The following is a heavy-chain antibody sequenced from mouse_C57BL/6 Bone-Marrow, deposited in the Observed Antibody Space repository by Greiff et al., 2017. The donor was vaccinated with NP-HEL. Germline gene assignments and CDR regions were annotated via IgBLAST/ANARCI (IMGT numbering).Heavy chain of an antibody. Sequence: EVQVVESGGGLVQPGGSMKLSCAASGFTFSDAWMDWVRQSPEKGLEWVAEIRNKANNHATYYAESVKGRFTISRYDSKSSVYLQMNSLRAEDTGIYYCTRYYDYPYYYAMDYWGQGTSVTVSS. D-gene: IGHD2-4*01. V-gene: IGHV6-6*01. CDR3: TRYYDYPYYYAMDY. J-gene: IGHJ4*01. CDR1: GFTFSDAW. CDR2: IRNKANNHAT.